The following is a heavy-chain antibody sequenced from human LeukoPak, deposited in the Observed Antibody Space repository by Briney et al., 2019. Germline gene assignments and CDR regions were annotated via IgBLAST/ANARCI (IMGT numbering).Heavy chain of an antibody. CDR1: GFNFVNYA. J-gene: IGHJ4*02. CDR2: ISGSGDST. V-gene: IGHV3-23*01. D-gene: IGHD6-19*01. Sequence: GGSLRLSCVASGFNFVNYAMRWVRQAPGKGLEWVSGISGSGDSTYYADSVKGRFTISRDNSKNTLYLQMNSLRAEDTAVYYCARRSGIAVAGAFDYWGQGTLVTVSS. CDR3: ARRSGIAVAGAFDY.